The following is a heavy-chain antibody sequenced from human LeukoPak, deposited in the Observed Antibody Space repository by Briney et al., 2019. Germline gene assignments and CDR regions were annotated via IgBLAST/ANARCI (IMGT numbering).Heavy chain of an antibody. CDR3: ARFDRSCWETFDH. V-gene: IGHV1-2*02. D-gene: IGHD6-13*01. CDR1: GYTFIDYY. Sequence: ASVKVSCKASGYTFIDYYIHWVRQAPGQGLEWMGWINPNSGAPNYAQKFQGGVTMTRDTSISTVYMELSSLRSDDTAVYYCARFDRSCWETFDHWGQGTLVTVSS. J-gene: IGHJ4*02. CDR2: INPNSGAP.